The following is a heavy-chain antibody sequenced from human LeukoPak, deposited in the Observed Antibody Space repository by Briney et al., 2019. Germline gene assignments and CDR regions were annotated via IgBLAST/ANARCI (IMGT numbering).Heavy chain of an antibody. D-gene: IGHD6-25*01. CDR3: AREGAAAEDVNWFDP. Sequence: ASVKVSCKASGYTFTGYYMHWVRQAPGQGLQWMGWINPNSGNTHDSQKFQDRVTMTRDTSISTAYMELNSLRSDDTAVYYCAREGAAAEDVNWFDPWGQGTLVTVSS. CDR2: INPNSGNT. J-gene: IGHJ5*02. V-gene: IGHV1-2*02. CDR1: GYTFTGYY.